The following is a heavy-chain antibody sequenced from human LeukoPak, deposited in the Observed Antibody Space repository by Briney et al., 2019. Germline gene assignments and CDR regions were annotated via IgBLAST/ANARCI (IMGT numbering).Heavy chain of an antibody. V-gene: IGHV4-59*01. CDR1: GGCISSYY. D-gene: IGHD2-2*01. CDR2: IYYSGST. Sequence: SETLSLTCTVSGGCISSYYWSWIRQPPGKGLEWIGYIYYSGSTNYNPSLKSRVIISVDTSKNQFSLKLSSVTAADTAVYYCARHLGYCSTTSCYPWFDPWGQGTLVTVSS. CDR3: ARHLGYCSTTSCYPWFDP. J-gene: IGHJ5*02.